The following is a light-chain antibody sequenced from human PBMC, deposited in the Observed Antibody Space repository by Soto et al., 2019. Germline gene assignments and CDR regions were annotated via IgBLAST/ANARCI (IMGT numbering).Light chain of an antibody. Sequence: EIVLTQSPATLSLSPRERATVSCGASQSVSSYLAWYQQKPGRAPRLLIYDASNRATGIPARFSGSGSGTDFTLTISSLEPEDFAVYYCQQRSNWPPITFGQGTRLQ. CDR3: QQRSNWPPIT. CDR2: DAS. J-gene: IGKJ5*01. CDR1: QSVSSY. V-gene: IGKV3-11*01.